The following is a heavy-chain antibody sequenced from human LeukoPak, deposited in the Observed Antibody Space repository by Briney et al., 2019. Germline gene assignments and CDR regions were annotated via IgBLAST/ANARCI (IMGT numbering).Heavy chain of an antibody. CDR2: MYTGGTT. CDR3: ARDQATSGGGLDS. D-gene: IGHD3-16*01. CDR1: GFTVSGTH. V-gene: IGHV3-53*01. Sequence: PGGSLRLSCAASGFTVSGTHMSWVRQAPGKGLEWVSAMYTGGTTYYSDSVEGRFTISRDTSKNTLYPQMDSLRVEDTAVYYCARDQATSGGGLDSWGQGTLVTVSS. J-gene: IGHJ4*02.